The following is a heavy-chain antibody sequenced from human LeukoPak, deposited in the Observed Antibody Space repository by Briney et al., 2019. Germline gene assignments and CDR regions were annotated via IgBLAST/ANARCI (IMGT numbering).Heavy chain of an antibody. CDR3: AREVVVITPHYYYYYGMDV. CDR2: IYHSGST. CDR1: GGSISSSNW. D-gene: IGHD3-22*01. V-gene: IGHV4-4*02. Sequence: SETLSLTCAVSGGSISSSNWWSWVRQPPGKGLEWIGEIYHSGSTNYNPSLKSRVTISVDKSKNQFSLKLSSVTAADTAVYYCAREVVVITPHYYYYYGMDVWGQGTTVTVSS. J-gene: IGHJ6*02.